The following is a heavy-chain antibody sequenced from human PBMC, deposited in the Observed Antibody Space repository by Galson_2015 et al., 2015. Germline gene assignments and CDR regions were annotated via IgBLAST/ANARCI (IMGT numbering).Heavy chain of an antibody. Sequence: TLSLTCAVYGGSFSGYYWSWIRQPPGKGLEWIGEINHSGSTNYNPSLKSRVTISVDTSKNQFSLKLSSVTAADTAVYYCASLLPVAGPAALDYWGQGTLVTVSS. CDR1: GGSFSGYY. D-gene: IGHD6-19*01. V-gene: IGHV4-34*01. CDR3: ASLLPVAGPAALDY. CDR2: INHSGST. J-gene: IGHJ4*02.